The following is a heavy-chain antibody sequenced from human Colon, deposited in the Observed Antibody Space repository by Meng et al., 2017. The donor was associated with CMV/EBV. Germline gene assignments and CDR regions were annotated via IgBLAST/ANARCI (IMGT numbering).Heavy chain of an antibody. CDR1: GYTISDYK. CDR2: INCNSGDT. V-gene: IGHV1-2*06. J-gene: IGHJ4*02. D-gene: IGHD3-10*01. Sequence: KVACKASGYTISDYKIHWGRQAPGQGPEWLGRINCNSGDTNYAQKFQGRITMTRDTSISTAYMEVASLRSDDTAVYYCVRLAGGVDYWGQGTLVTVSS. CDR3: VRLAGGVDY.